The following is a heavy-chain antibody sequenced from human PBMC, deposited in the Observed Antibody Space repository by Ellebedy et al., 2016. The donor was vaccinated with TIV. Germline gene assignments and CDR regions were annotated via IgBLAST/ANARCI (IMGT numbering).Heavy chain of an antibody. CDR3: ARGRGGSYSIPFDY. CDR2: VKHSGDA. Sequence: SETLSLXCTVYGASFSHYYWSWIRQPPGKGLEWIGEVKHSGDADYNPSPKSRVTISVDRSENQFSLKLTSVTAADTAVYYCARGRGGSYSIPFDYWGQGTLVTVSS. V-gene: IGHV4-34*01. J-gene: IGHJ4*02. CDR1: GASFSHYY. D-gene: IGHD1-26*01.